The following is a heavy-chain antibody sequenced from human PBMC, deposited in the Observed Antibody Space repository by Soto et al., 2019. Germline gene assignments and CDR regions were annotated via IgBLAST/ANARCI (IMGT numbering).Heavy chain of an antibody. CDR1: GFTFSSYS. CDR3: ARVGVEWPPYYYYYYMDV. J-gene: IGHJ6*03. V-gene: IGHV3-48*01. Sequence: GGSLRLSCAASGFTFSSYSMNWVRQAPGKGLEWVSYISSSSSTIYYADSVKGRFTISRDNAKNSLYLQMNSLRAEDTAVYYCARVGVEWPPYYYYYYMDVWGKGTTGTVAS. CDR2: ISSSSSTI. D-gene: IGHD3-3*01.